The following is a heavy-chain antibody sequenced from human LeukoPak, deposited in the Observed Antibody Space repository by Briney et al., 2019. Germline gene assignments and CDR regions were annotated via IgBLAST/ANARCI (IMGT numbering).Heavy chain of an antibody. J-gene: IGHJ4*02. D-gene: IGHD6-13*01. CDR1: GFTFSSYS. CDR3: AKDFVEQQLVQAFY. Sequence: GGSLRLSCAASGFTFSSYSMNWVRQAPGKGLEWVSSISSSSSYIYYADSVKGRFTISRDNAKNSLYLQMNSLRAEDTAVYYCAKDFVEQQLVQAFYWGQGTLVTVSS. V-gene: IGHV3-21*01. CDR2: ISSSSSYI.